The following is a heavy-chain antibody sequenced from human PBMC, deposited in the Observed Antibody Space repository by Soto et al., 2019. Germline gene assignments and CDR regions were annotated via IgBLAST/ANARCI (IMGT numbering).Heavy chain of an antibody. D-gene: IGHD3-16*01. Sequence: QVQLVQSGAEVKKPGSSVKVSCKASGGTFSSYAISWVRQARGRGLEWMGGIIPIFGTADYAQKFQGRVTSAADESTSPANMARSSLRSQDTAVYYSARHLRGTHYYYGMDVWGKGTTVTVSS. CDR3: ARHLRGTHYYYGMDV. CDR2: IIPIFGTA. V-gene: IGHV1-69*12. CDR1: GGTFSSYA. J-gene: IGHJ6*04.